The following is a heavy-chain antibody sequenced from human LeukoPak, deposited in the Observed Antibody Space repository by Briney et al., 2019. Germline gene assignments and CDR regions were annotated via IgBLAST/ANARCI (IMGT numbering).Heavy chain of an antibody. CDR3: AREGALSGSYHGPDSDY. D-gene: IGHD1-26*01. Sequence: PSETLSLTCTVSGGSISSYYWSWIRQPAGKGLEWIGRIYTSGSTNYNPSLKSRVTMSVDTSKNQFSLKLSSVTAADTAVYYCAREGALSGSYHGPDSDYWGQGTLVTVSS. J-gene: IGHJ4*02. V-gene: IGHV4-4*07. CDR1: GGSISSYY. CDR2: IYTSGST.